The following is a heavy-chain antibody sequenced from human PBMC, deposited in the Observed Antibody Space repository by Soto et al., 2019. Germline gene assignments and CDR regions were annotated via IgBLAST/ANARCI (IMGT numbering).Heavy chain of an antibody. D-gene: IGHD6-6*01. CDR1: GFSLRTSGMY. CDR2: VDWDDDK. V-gene: IGHV2-70*01. J-gene: IGHJ4*01. Sequence: SGATLVYHTQTLTLTCTFSGFSLRTSGMYVSWIRQPPGKALEWLALVDWDDDKYYNTSLRTRLTISRDTSKNQVILTMTNMDPVDTSTYFSARRAAYSSSYFFDYWGHGSLVTSPQ. CDR3: ARRAAYSSSYFFDY.